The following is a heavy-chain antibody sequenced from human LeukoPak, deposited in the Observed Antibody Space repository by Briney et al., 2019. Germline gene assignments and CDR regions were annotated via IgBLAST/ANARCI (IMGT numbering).Heavy chain of an antibody. J-gene: IGHJ5*02. CDR1: GGSISSGGYY. CDR3: ARLQETNWFDP. V-gene: IGHV4-31*03. Sequence: SETLSLTCTVSGGSISSGGYYWSWIRHHPGKGLEWIGYIYYSGGTYYNPSLESRITISVDTSKNQFSLRLSYVTAADTAVNHCARLQETNWFDPWGQGTLVTVSS. CDR2: IYYSGGT.